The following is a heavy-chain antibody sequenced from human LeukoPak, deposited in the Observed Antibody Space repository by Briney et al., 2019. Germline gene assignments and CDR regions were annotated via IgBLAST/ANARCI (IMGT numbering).Heavy chain of an antibody. CDR3: AREYASSSGNVFDY. CDR1: GFTFSSYE. CDR2: ISGRGSSI. J-gene: IGHJ4*02. V-gene: IGHV3-48*03. D-gene: IGHD6-6*01. Sequence: SGGSLTLSCAVSGFTFSSYEMKLGRQAPGEGLALVSYISGRGSSIYYADSVKGRFNTSRDNPKKSLYLQMNSLRAEDTAIYYCAREYASSSGNVFDYWGPGTLVTVSS.